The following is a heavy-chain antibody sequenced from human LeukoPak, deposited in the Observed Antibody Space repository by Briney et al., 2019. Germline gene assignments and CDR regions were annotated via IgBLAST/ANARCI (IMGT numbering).Heavy chain of an antibody. J-gene: IGHJ4*02. V-gene: IGHV4-39*01. CDR1: GGSISSGGYS. CDR2: INYSGST. CDR3: ARRFDY. Sequence: SETLSLTCAVSGGSISSGGYSWSWIRQPPGKGLEWIGSINYSGSTYYNPSLKSRVTIFVDTSKNQFSLRLSSVTAADTAVYYCARRFDYWGQGTLVTVSS.